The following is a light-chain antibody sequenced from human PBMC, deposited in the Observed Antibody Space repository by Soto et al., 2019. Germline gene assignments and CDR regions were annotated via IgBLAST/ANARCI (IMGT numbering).Light chain of an antibody. Sequence: DIQLTQSPSSLSASVGDRVTITCRASQSISIYLNWYQHKPGRAPKLLIFGAATLHTGVPPRFSGRGSGTNFTLTITSLQPEDFATYYCQQSYTSLALTFGGGTKLEI. CDR3: QQSYTSLALT. V-gene: IGKV1-39*01. CDR2: GAA. CDR1: QSISIY. J-gene: IGKJ4*01.